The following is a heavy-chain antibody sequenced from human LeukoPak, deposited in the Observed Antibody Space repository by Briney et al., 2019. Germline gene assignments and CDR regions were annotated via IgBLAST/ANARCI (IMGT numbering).Heavy chain of an antibody. CDR2: ISYDGSNK. V-gene: IGHV3-30-3*01. CDR3: ASWYYYDSSGYYFDY. Sequence: PGGSLRLSCAASGFTFSSYAMHWVRQAPGKGLEWVAVISYDGSNKYYADSVKGRFTISRDNSKNTLYLQMNSLRAEDTAVYYCASWYYYDSSGYYFDYWGQGTLVTVSS. J-gene: IGHJ4*02. CDR1: GFTFSSYA. D-gene: IGHD3-22*01.